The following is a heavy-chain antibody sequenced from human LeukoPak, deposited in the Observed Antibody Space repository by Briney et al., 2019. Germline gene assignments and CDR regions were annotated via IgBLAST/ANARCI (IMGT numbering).Heavy chain of an antibody. CDR3: AKSGRFLEWLLFGY. V-gene: IGHV3-7*03. CDR2: IKQDGSEK. J-gene: IGHJ4*02. Sequence: GGSLRLSCAASGFSLSNYWMNWVRQAPGKGLEWVANIKQDGSEKNYVDSVKGRFTISRDNAKNSLILQMNSLRAEDTAVYYCAKSGRFLEWLLFGYWGQGTLVTVSS. CDR1: GFSLSNYW. D-gene: IGHD3-3*01.